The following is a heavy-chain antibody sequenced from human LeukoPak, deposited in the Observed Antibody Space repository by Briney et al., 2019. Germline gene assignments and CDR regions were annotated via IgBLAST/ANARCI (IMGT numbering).Heavy chain of an antibody. CDR3: ARDGSSPFGEPINAFDI. V-gene: IGHV1-69*05. D-gene: IGHD6-13*01. Sequence: GSSVKVSCKASGGSLSTYAISWVRQAPGQGLEWVGGIIPIFGTANYAQKFQGRVTITTDEPTSTAYMELRSLRSDDTAVYYCARDGSSPFGEPINAFDIWGQGTMVTVSS. CDR2: IIPIFGTA. J-gene: IGHJ3*02. CDR1: GGSLSTYA.